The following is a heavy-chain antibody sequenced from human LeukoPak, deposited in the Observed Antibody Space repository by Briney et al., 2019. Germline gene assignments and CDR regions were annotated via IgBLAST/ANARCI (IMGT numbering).Heavy chain of an antibody. CDR3: ARGGCSTSCYALDY. J-gene: IGHJ4*02. Sequence: GGSLRLSCAASGLTVSSNYMSWVRQAPGKGLEWVSVIYSGGSTYYADSVKGRFTISRDTSKNTLYLQMNNLRAEDTAVYYCARGGCSTSCYALDYWGQGTLVTVSS. CDR2: IYSGGST. D-gene: IGHD2-2*01. CDR1: GLTVSSNY. V-gene: IGHV3-53*01.